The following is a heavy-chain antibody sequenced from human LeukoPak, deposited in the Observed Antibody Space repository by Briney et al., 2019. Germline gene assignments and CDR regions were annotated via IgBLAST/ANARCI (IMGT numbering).Heavy chain of an antibody. D-gene: IGHD1-1*01. CDR2: IKKDGSEK. CDR1: GFTFSSYW. Sequence: GGSLRLSCAASGFTFSSYWMSWVRQAPGKGLEWVANIKKDGSEKYYVDSVKGRFTISRDNAKNSLYLQMNSLRAEDTAVYYCARLGLEVGGPNWFDPWGQGTLVTVSS. CDR3: ARLGLEVGGPNWFDP. J-gene: IGHJ5*02. V-gene: IGHV3-7*01.